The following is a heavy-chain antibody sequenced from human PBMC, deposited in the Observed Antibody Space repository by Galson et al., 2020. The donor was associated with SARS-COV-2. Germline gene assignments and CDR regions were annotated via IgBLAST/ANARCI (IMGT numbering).Heavy chain of an antibody. Sequence: GSLRLSCAASGFSFSDYYMAWIRQAPGKGLEWVSYISGDTYTIYYAESVKGRFTVSRDNAKNSLYLQMNSLRDDDTAVYYCARDDGAGNWGQGTLVTVSS. J-gene: IGHJ4*02. CDR2: ISGDTYTI. V-gene: IGHV3-11*01. D-gene: IGHD3-10*01. CDR1: GFSFSDYY. CDR3: ARDDGAGN.